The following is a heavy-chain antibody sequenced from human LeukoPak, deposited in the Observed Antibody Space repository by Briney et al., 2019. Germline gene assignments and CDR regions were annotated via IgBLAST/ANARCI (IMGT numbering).Heavy chain of an antibody. D-gene: IGHD3-22*01. J-gene: IGHJ4*02. CDR3: ARPYDSSGYYFDY. CDR2: IYPGDSDT. V-gene: IGHV5-51*01. Sequence: GESLKISCKGSGYSFTSYWIGWVRQMPGKGLEWVGIIYPGDSDTRYSPSFQGQVTISADKSISTAYLQWSSLKASDTAMYYCARPYDSSGYYFDYWGQGTLVTVSS. CDR1: GYSFTSYW.